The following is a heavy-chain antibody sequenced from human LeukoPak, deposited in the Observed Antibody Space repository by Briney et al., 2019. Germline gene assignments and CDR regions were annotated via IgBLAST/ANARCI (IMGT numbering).Heavy chain of an antibody. V-gene: IGHV3-49*04. D-gene: IGHD5-12*01. J-gene: IGHJ4*02. CDR2: IRSKAYGGTT. CDR3: TRAVGGYDYYGY. CDR1: GFTFGDYA. Sequence: PGGSLRLSCTASGFTFGDYAMSWVRQAPGKGLEWVGFIRSKAYGGTTEYAAAVKGRFTISRDDFKSIAYLQMNSLKTEDTAVYYCTRAVGGYDYYGYWGQGTLVTVSS.